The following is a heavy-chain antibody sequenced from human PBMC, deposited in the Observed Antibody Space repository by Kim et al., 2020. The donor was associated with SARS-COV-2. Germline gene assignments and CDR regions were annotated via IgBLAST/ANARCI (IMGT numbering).Heavy chain of an antibody. V-gene: IGHV4-39*02. CDR3: ARDEGDGYNFYYFDY. D-gene: IGHD5-12*01. J-gene: IGHJ4*02. CDR1: GGSISSSSYY. CDR2: IYYSGST. Sequence: SETLSLTCTVSGGSISSSSYYWGWIRQPPGKGLEWIGSIYYSGSTYYNPSLKSRVTISVDTSKNQFSLKLSSVTAADTAVYYCARDEGDGYNFYYFDYWGQGTLVTVSS.